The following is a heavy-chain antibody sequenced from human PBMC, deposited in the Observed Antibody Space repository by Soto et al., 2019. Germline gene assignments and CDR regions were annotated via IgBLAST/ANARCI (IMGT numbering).Heavy chain of an antibody. CDR1: GGSISSYD. D-gene: IGHD5-12*01. Sequence: SETLSLTCSVSGGSISSYDCTWIRQPPAKGLEWIGYIYYSGSPNYNPSLKSRVSISLHTSKNQFSLKTSSVTAADTAVYYCAKNRDGYKPYCLDYCGRGTPVAVP. CDR3: AKNRDGYKPYCLDY. J-gene: IGHJ4*02. V-gene: IGHV4-59*03. CDR2: IYYSGSP.